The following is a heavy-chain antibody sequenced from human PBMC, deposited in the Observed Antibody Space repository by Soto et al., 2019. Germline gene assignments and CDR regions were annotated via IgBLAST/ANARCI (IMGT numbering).Heavy chain of an antibody. CDR2: ISANGGAT. CDR1: GFTFMSFA. V-gene: IGHV3-64D*06. Sequence: PGGSLRLSCSASGFTFMSFAMHWVRQGPGKGLEFVSGISANGGATYYVDSVKGRFIISRDNSKNTLYLQMSSLRAEDTAIYYCVKDRWGITTTYLDPWGQGSLVTVSS. D-gene: IGHD1-26*01. J-gene: IGHJ5*02. CDR3: VKDRWGITTTYLDP.